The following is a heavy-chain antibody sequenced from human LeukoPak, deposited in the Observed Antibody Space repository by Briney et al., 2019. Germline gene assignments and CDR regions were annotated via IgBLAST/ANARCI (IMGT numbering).Heavy chain of an antibody. J-gene: IGHJ6*03. CDR1: GGSISGYY. CDR2: IYYSGST. CDR3: ARDRKGTRITIFGVVPDYYYYMDV. Sequence: SETLSLTCTVSGGSISGYYWSWIRQPPGKGLEWIGYIYYSGSTSYNPSLKSRVTISVDTSKNQFSLKLSSVTAADTAAYYCARDRKGTRITIFGVVPDYYYYMDVWGKGTTVTVSS. D-gene: IGHD3-3*01. V-gene: IGHV4-59*01.